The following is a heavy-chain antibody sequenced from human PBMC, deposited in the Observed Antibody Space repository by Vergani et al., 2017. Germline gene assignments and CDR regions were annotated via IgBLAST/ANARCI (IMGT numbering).Heavy chain of an antibody. CDR2: TWYDGNNK. V-gene: IGHV3-33*01. CDR3: ARDLRLLYNRFDP. J-gene: IGHJ5*02. Sequence: QVQLVESGGGVVQPGRSLRLSCAASGFTFNQYGMHWVRPAPGKGLEWVAVTWYDGNNKQYADSVKGRLTISRDNSQSTMYLQMNSLRDEDTGVYYCARDLRLLYNRFDPWGQGTLVTVSS. CDR1: GFTFNQYG. D-gene: IGHD1-14*01.